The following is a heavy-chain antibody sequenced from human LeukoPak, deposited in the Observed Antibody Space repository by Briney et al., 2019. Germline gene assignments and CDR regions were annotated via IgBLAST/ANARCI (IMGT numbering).Heavy chain of an antibody. CDR3: ARRLGGGYDILTGPGKTGFDY. CDR2: INHSGST. CDR1: GGSFSGYY. J-gene: IGHJ4*02. D-gene: IGHD3-9*01. V-gene: IGHV4-34*01. Sequence: SETLSLTCAVYGGSFSGYYWSWTRQPPGKGLEWIGEINHSGSTNYNPSLKSRVTISVDTSKNQFSLKLSSVTAADTAVYYCARRLGGGYDILTGPGKTGFDYWGQGTLVTVSS.